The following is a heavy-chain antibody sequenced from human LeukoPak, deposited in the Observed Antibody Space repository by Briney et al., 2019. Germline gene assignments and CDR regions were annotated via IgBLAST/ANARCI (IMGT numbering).Heavy chain of an antibody. CDR3: ARELQIAVAGLDY. CDR2: IYSGGST. Sequence: GGSLRLSCGASGFTVSSNYMSWVRQAPGKGLEWVSVIYSGGSTYYADSVKGRFTISRDNSKNTLYLQMNSLRAEDTAVYYCARELQIAVAGLDYWGQGTLVTVSP. D-gene: IGHD6-19*01. CDR1: GFTVSSNY. J-gene: IGHJ4*02. V-gene: IGHV3-53*01.